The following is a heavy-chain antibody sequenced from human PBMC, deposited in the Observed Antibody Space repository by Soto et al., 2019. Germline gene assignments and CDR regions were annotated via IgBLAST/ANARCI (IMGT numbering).Heavy chain of an antibody. CDR1: GVSISSSSYY. J-gene: IGHJ6*02. D-gene: IGHD6-13*01. CDR2: IYYSGST. Sequence: SETLSLTCTVSGVSISSSSYYWGWIRQPPGKGLEWIGSIYYSGSTYYNPSLKSRVTISVDTSKNQFSLKLSSVTAADTAVYYCASGTYVIAAAGPIYYYYYGMDVWGQGTTVT. V-gene: IGHV4-39*01. CDR3: ASGTYVIAAAGPIYYYYYGMDV.